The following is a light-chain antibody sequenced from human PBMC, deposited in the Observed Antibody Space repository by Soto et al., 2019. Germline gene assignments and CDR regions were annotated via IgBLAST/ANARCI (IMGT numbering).Light chain of an antibody. J-gene: IGKJ4*01. V-gene: IGKV1-12*01. Sequence: DVQMTQSPSSVSAAVGDRVTITCRASQGLTSWLALYQQKPVKAPKLLIYAASSLQRGVPSRFSGSGSGTDFTLTISRLQPEDFATYYCQQTSSFPLTFGGGTKVEIK. CDR2: AAS. CDR1: QGLTSW. CDR3: QQTSSFPLT.